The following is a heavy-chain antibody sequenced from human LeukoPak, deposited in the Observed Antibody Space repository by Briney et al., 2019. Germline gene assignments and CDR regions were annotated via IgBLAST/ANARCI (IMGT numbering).Heavy chain of an antibody. CDR2: INHSGST. Sequence: KPSETLSLTCAVYGGSFSGYYWSWIRQPPGKGLEWIGEINHSGSTNYNPSLKSRVTISVDTSKNQFSLKLSSVTAADTAVYYCASGWAGDSDNWFDPWGQGTLVTVSS. CDR1: GGSFSGYY. CDR3: ASGWAGDSDNWFDP. V-gene: IGHV4-34*01. J-gene: IGHJ5*02. D-gene: IGHD6-19*01.